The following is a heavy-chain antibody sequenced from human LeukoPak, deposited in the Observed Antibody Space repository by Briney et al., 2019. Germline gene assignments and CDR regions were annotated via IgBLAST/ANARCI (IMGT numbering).Heavy chain of an antibody. CDR3: AKGGGGVPVAGNFGPLDY. CDR2: ISYGESNK. D-gene: IGHD6-19*01. J-gene: IGHJ4*02. V-gene: IGHV3-30*18. CDR1: GFIFSSYG. Sequence: PGGSLRLSCAASGFIFSSYGMHWVRQAPGKGLEWVALISYGESNKYYADSVKGRFTISRDNSKNTLYLQMNSLRAEDTAVYYCAKGGGGVPVAGNFGPLDYWGQGTLVTVSS.